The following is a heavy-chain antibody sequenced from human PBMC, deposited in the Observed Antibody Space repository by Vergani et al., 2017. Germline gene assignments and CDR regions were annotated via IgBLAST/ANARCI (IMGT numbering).Heavy chain of an antibody. CDR2: IKSKTDGGTT. V-gene: IGHV3-15*01. Sequence: EVQLVESGGGLVKPGGSLRLSCAASGFTFSNAWMSWVRQAPGKGLEWVGRIKSKTDGGTTDYAAPVKGRFTISRDDSKNTLYLQMNSLKTEDTAVYYCTTRVGLLTGYYFPFDYWGQGTLVTVSS. D-gene: IGHD3-9*01. J-gene: IGHJ4*02. CDR1: GFTFSNAW. CDR3: TTRVGLLTGYYFPFDY.